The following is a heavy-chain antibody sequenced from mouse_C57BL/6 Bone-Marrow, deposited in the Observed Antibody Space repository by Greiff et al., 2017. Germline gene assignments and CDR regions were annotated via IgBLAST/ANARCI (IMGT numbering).Heavy chain of an antibody. J-gene: IGHJ2*01. Sequence: QVQLQQSGAELVKPGASVKLSCKASGYTFTSYWMHWVKQRPGQGLEWIGMIHPNSGSTNYNEKFKSKATLTVDKSSSTAYMQLSSLTSEDSAVYYCARVGLTGTLYYFDCWGQGTTLTVSS. CDR2: IHPNSGST. D-gene: IGHD4-1*01. CDR3: ARVGLTGTLYYFDC. V-gene: IGHV1-64*01. CDR1: GYTFTSYW.